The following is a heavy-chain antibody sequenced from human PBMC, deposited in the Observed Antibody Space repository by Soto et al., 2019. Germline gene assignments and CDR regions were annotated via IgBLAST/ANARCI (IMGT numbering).Heavy chain of an antibody. CDR2: IFRDGMT. CDR3: VRLGYDRRLNYLYFDY. J-gene: IGHJ4*02. Sequence: QVQLQESGPGLVKPSGTVSLTCDVSGVSISSGNWWSWVRQPPGKGLEGIGEIFRDGMTTYYPSLRGRATISVDTSKNRFSLRVTSANAADTAIYYCVRLGYDRRLNYLYFDYWGRGALVTVSS. V-gene: IGHV4-4*02. CDR1: GVSISSGNW. D-gene: IGHD3-22*01.